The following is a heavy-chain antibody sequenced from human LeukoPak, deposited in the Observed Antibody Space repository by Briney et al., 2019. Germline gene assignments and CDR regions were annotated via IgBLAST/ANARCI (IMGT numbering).Heavy chain of an antibody. CDR3: AKDLTTVTTQGDY. Sequence: GGSLRLSCAASGFTFSSYGMSWVRQAPGKGLEWVSAISGSGGSTYYADSVKGRFTISRDNSKNTLFLQMNSLRTEDTAVYYCAKDLTTVTTQGDYWGQGTLVTVSS. CDR2: ISGSGGST. V-gene: IGHV3-23*01. CDR1: GFTFSSYG. J-gene: IGHJ4*02. D-gene: IGHD4-17*01.